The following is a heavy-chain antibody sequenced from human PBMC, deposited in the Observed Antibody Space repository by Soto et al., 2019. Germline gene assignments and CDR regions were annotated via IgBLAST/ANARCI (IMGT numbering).Heavy chain of an antibody. CDR2: FDPEDGET. CDR3: ATTPRNGYSSGWYGY. CDR1: GYTLTELS. J-gene: IGHJ4*02. V-gene: IGHV1-24*01. Sequence: ASVKVSFKVSGYTLTELSMHWVRQAPGKGLEWMGGFDPEDGETIYAQKFQGRVTMTEDTSTDTAYMELSSLRSEDTAVYYCATTPRNGYSSGWYGYWGQGTLVTVSS. D-gene: IGHD6-19*01.